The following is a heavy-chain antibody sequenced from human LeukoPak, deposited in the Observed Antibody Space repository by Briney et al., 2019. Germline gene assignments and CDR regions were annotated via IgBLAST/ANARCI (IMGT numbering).Heavy chain of an antibody. V-gene: IGHV1-3*01. CDR1: GYTFTSYA. D-gene: IGHD6-13*01. J-gene: IGHJ6*03. CDR3: ARDNRAAAGTCFGPWAYYLDV. Sequence: ASVTVSCTAAGYTFTSYAMHWVRQAPGQGMEWMGWINACNGNTKYSQNFQGRVTITRDTSASTAYMELSSLRSEDTAVDYCARDNRAAAGTCFGPWAYYLDVWGKGTTVPVS. CDR2: INACNGNT.